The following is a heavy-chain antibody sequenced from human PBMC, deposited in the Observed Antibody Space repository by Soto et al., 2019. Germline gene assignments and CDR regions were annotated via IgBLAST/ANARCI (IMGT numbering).Heavy chain of an antibody. Sequence: QVQLQQWGAGLLKPSETLSLTCAVYGGSFSGYYWSWIRQPPGKGLEWIGEINHSGSTNYNPSLKSRVTISVDTSKNQFSLTLSSVTAADTAVYYCARGRDYGADGSYFDYWGQGTLVTVSS. J-gene: IGHJ4*02. CDR1: GGSFSGYY. CDR3: ARGRDYGADGSYFDY. CDR2: INHSGST. D-gene: IGHD4-17*01. V-gene: IGHV4-34*01.